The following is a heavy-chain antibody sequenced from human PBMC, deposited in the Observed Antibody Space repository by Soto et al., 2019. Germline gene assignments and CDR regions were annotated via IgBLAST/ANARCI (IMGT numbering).Heavy chain of an antibody. V-gene: IGHV1-3*01. J-gene: IGHJ3*02. CDR2: INAGNGNT. CDR3: AVGYYDFWSGDHAFDI. CDR1: GYTFTIYA. Sequence: ASVKVSCKASGYTFTIYAMHWVLQAPGQRLEWMGWINAGNGNTKYSQKFQGRVTITRDTSASTAYMELSSLRSEDTAVYYCAVGYYDFWSGDHAFDIWGQGTMVTVS. D-gene: IGHD3-3*01.